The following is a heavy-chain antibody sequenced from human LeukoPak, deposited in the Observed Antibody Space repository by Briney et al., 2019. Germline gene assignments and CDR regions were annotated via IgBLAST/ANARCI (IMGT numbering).Heavy chain of an antibody. J-gene: IGHJ5*02. V-gene: IGHV1-8*01. CDR1: GYTFTSYD. CDR2: MNPNSGNT. D-gene: IGHD3-3*01. Sequence: GASVKVSCKASGYTFTSYDINWVRQTTGQGLEWMGWMNPNSGNTGYARKFQGRVTMTRNTSISTAYMELSSLRSEDTAVYYCARDDFWSGYYGFDPWGQGTLVTVSS. CDR3: ARDDFWSGYYGFDP.